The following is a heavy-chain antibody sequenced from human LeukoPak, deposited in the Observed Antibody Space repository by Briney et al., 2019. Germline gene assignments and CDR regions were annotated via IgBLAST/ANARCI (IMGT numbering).Heavy chain of an antibody. CDR2: INPNSGGT. D-gene: IGHD1-1*01. Sequence: ASVKVSCKASGYTFTGYYMHWVRQAPGQGLAWMGWINPNSGGTNYAQKFQGRVTMTRDTSISTAYMELSRLRSDDTAVYYCAIGGTGSLGSPHYYYYGMDVWGQGTTVTVSS. J-gene: IGHJ6*02. V-gene: IGHV1-2*02. CDR1: GYTFTGYY. CDR3: AIGGTGSLGSPHYYYYGMDV.